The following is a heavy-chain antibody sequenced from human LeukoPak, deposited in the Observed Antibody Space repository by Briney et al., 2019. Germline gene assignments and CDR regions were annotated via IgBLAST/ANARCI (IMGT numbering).Heavy chain of an antibody. J-gene: IGHJ5*02. CDR2: INPSGGST. D-gene: IGHD3-22*01. CDR3: ARVQYYYDSSGPYGRAFDP. V-gene: IGHV1-46*01. Sequence: GASVKVSCKASGYTFTSYYMHWVRQAPGQGLEWMGIINPSGGSTSYAQKFQGRVTMTRDTSTSTVYMELSSLRSEDTAVYYCARVQYYYDSSGPYGRAFDPWGQGTLVTVSS. CDR1: GYTFTSYY.